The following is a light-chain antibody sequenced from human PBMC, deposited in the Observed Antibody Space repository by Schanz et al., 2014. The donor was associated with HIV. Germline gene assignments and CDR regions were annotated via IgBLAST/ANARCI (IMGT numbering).Light chain of an antibody. Sequence: QSALTQPPSASGSPGQSVTISCTGTSSDVGGYNYVSWYQQPPGKAPKLMIYEVSKRPSGVPDRFSGSESGTSASLAISGLQSEDEADYYCGTWDDSLNGWVFGGGTKLTVL. V-gene: IGLV2-8*01. CDR1: SSDVGGYNY. J-gene: IGLJ3*02. CDR3: GTWDDSLNGWV. CDR2: EVS.